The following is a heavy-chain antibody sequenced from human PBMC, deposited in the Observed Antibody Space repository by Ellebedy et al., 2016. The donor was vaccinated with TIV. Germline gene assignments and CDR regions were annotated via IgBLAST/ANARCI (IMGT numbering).Heavy chain of an antibody. CDR2: INPNTGGT. D-gene: IGHD2-15*01. CDR1: GYTFTGYY. V-gene: IGHV1-2*02. Sequence: AASVKVSCKASGYTFTGYYIHWVRQAPGQGLEWMGWINPNTGGTNYAQKFQGRVIMTRDTSISTGYMELSSLRSDDTAVYYCARTDCSGGSCYSFFQYWGQGTPVTVSS. CDR3: ARTDCSGGSCYSFFQY. J-gene: IGHJ1*01.